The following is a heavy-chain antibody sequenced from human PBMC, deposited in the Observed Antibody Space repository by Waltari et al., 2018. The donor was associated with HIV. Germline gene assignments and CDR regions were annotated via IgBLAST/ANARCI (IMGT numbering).Heavy chain of an antibody. J-gene: IGHJ4*02. Sequence: QVQLVQSGAEVKKPGASVKVSCNASGYTFTSYAMHWVRQAPGQRPEWMGWINAGNGNTKYSQKFQGRVTITRDTSASTAYMELSSLRSEDTAVYYCARDKGASYGWVPYWGQGTLVTVSS. CDR1: GYTFTSYA. V-gene: IGHV1-3*01. D-gene: IGHD5-18*01. CDR3: ARDKGASYGWVPY. CDR2: INAGNGNT.